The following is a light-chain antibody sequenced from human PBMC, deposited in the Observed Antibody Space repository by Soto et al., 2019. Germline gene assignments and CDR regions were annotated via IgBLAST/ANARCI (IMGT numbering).Light chain of an antibody. Sequence: DIQMTQSPSSMSASVGDRVTITCRASQSIVTYLNWYLQKPGKAPKLLIYAASNLQSGVPSRFSGSGSGTDFTLTISRLQPEDFATYFCQQSYSNPPWTFGQGTKVDIK. V-gene: IGKV1-39*01. CDR2: AAS. J-gene: IGKJ1*01. CDR1: QSIVTY. CDR3: QQSYSNPPWT.